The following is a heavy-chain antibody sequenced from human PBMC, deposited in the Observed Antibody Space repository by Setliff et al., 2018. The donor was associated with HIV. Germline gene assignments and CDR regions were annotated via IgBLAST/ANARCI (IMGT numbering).Heavy chain of an antibody. CDR2: INSDGSTT. CDR1: GINFSYYW. V-gene: IGHV3-74*01. J-gene: IGHJ4*02. D-gene: IGHD5-12*01. Sequence: GGSLRLSCAASGINFSYYWMHWVRQAPGKGLVWVSRINSDGSTTNYADSVKGRFTISRDNAQNTLYLQMNSLRAEDTAVYYCATDIVATLDYWSQGTLVTVS. CDR3: ATDIVATLDY.